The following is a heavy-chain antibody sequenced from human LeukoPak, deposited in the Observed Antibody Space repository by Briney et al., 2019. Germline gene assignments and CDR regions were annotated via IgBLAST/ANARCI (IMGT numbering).Heavy chain of an antibody. CDR2: ISSSSSYI. CDR3: ARAYTAMAPFDY. Sequence: PGGSLRLSCAASGFTFSSYSMNWVRQAPGKGLEWVSSISSSSSYIYYADSVKGRFTISRDNAKNSLYLQMNSLRAEDTAVYCCARAYTAMAPFDYWGQGTLVTVSS. V-gene: IGHV3-21*01. CDR1: GFTFSSYS. D-gene: IGHD5-18*01. J-gene: IGHJ4*02.